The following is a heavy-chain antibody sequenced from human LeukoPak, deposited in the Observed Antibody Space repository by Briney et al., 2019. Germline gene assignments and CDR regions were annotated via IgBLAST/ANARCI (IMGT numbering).Heavy chain of an antibody. V-gene: IGHV3-23*01. J-gene: IGHJ4*02. CDR1: GFTFSSYA. D-gene: IGHD6-13*01. CDR3: AKELPRIAAAGTGIDY. Sequence: GGSLRLSCAASGFTFSSYAMSWVRQAPGKGLEWVSAISGSGGSTYYADSVKGRFTISRDNSKNTLYLQMKSLRAEDTAVYYCAKELPRIAAAGTGIDYWGQGTLVTVSS. CDR2: ISGSGGST.